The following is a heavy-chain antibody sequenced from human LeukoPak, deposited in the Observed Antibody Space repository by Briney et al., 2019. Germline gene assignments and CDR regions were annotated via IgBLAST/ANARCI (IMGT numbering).Heavy chain of an antibody. Sequence: PGGSLRLSCAASGFTFSSYAMSWVRQAPGKGPEWVATIKQDGSEEHYVDSVKGRFTVSRDNARNSLFLQMNSLRVEDTAVYYCTTYKNWVAGDAWGQGTTVSVSS. V-gene: IGHV3-7*01. CDR1: GFTFSSYA. J-gene: IGHJ6*02. CDR2: IKQDGSEE. D-gene: IGHD7-27*01. CDR3: TTYKNWVAGDA.